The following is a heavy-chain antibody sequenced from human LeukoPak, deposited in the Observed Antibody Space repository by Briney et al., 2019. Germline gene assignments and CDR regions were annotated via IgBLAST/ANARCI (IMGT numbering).Heavy chain of an antibody. D-gene: IGHD1-26*01. J-gene: IGHJ6*02. CDR1: GFTFDAYA. CDR3: ATWAFYHSLDV. CDR2: INKDGSAT. V-gene: IGHV3-43*02. Sequence: PGGSLRLSFEASGFTFDAYAMHWVRQAPGKGLEWVSLINKDGSATYYADSVKGRFTISRDNSKNSLYLQMNSLRSEDTALYYCATWAFYHSLDVWGQGTTVTVSS.